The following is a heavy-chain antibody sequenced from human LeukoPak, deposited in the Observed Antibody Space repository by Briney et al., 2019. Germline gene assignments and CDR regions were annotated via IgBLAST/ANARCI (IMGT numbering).Heavy chain of an antibody. CDR2: INPNGGGT. CDR1: GYTFTGYY. Sequence: GASVKVSCKASGYTFTGYYMHWVRQAPGQGLEWMGWINPNGGGTNYAQNFQGRVTMTRDTSISTAYMELSRLTSDDTAVYYCAREHWFDSWGRGTLVTVSS. J-gene: IGHJ5*01. V-gene: IGHV1-2*02. CDR3: AREHWFDS.